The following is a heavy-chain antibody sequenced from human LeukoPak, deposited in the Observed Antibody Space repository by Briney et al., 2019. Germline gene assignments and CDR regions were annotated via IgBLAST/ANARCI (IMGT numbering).Heavy chain of an antibody. D-gene: IGHD3-16*02. CDR2: MNPNSGNT. V-gene: IGHV1-8*01. CDR3: ARGNYRAPSAEYFQH. J-gene: IGHJ1*01. CDR1: GYTFTSYD. Sequence: ASVKDSCKASGYTFTSYDINWVRQATGQGLEWMGWMNPNSGNTGYAQKFQGRVTMTRNTSISTAYMELSSLRSEDTAVYYCARGNYRAPSAEYFQHWGQGTLVTVSS.